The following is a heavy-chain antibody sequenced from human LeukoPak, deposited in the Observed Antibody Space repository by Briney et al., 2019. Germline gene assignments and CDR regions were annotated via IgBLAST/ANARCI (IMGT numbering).Heavy chain of an antibody. CDR2: FSGGGGST. J-gene: IGHJ4*02. D-gene: IGHD6-19*01. Sequence: GGSLRLSCEASGFTFISYSLSGVGQALGRGREWGSVFSGGGGSTYYADSEKGLFTIARDNFKTTLYLQRNMLGAEDTAVYYGGKALCGWYDFDYWGQGTLVTVSS. V-gene: IGHV3-23*01. CDR1: GFTFISYS. CDR3: GKALCGWYDFDY.